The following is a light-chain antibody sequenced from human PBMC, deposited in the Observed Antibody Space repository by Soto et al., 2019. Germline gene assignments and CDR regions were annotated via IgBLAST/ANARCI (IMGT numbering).Light chain of an antibody. CDR2: GAS. CDR1: QSVSSN. V-gene: IGKV3-15*01. CDR3: QQYNIWPLWT. J-gene: IGKJ1*01. Sequence: EIVMTHSPATLSVSPWERATLSCSASQSVSSNLAWYQQKPGQAPRLLIYGASTRATGIPARFSGSGSGTEFTLTISSLQSEDFAVYFCQQYNIWPLWTFGQGTKVDIK.